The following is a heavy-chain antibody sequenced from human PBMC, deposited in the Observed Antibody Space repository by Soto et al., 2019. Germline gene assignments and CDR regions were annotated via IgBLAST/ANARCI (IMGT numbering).Heavy chain of an antibody. CDR3: VKDESINWYSGHFRH. CDR1: GFTFDDYA. Sequence: TGGSLRLSCAASGFTFDDYAMHWVRQVSGKGLEWVSGINWNSGSIGYGDSVKGRFAISRDNAKNSLHLQMNSLSAEDTAFYYCVKDESINWYSGHFRHWGQGTLVTVSS. D-gene: IGHD6-13*01. J-gene: IGHJ1*01. CDR2: INWNSGSI. V-gene: IGHV3-9*01.